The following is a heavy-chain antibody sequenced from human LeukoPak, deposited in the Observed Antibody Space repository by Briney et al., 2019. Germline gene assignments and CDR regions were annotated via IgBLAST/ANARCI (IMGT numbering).Heavy chain of an antibody. CDR2: ISHDGRTK. CDR3: ARPSPPGDGYNPPDH. J-gene: IGHJ4*02. V-gene: IGHV3-30*04. CDR1: GFNFDNFA. Sequence: GGSLRLSCVVSGFNFDNFAMHWVRQPLGKGLEWVAVISHDGRTKYYADSMKGRITISRDNSKNTLFLQMNNLRSEDTAVYFCARPSPPGDGYNPPDHWGQGTLVTISS. D-gene: IGHD5-24*01.